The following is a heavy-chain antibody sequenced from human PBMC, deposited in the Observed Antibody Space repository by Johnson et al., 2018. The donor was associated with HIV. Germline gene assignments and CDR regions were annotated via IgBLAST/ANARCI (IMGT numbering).Heavy chain of an antibody. Sequence: VHLVESGGGVVQPGGSLRLSCVASGFTLSSYAMHWVRQAPGKGLEWVSSISSSGSTKYYTDSLKGRFTISRDNSKNTLYLQMSSRRAEDTAVYYCAKDREAWYISRWSPTDAFDIWGQGTMVTVSS. CDR1: GFTLSSYA. J-gene: IGHJ3*02. CDR3: AKDREAWYISRWSPTDAFDI. V-gene: IGHV3-48*01. CDR2: ISSSGSTK. D-gene: IGHD6-13*01.